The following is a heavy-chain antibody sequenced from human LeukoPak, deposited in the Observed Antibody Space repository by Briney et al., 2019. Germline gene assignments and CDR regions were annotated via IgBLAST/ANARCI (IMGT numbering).Heavy chain of an antibody. V-gene: IGHV4-34*01. Sequence: SETLSLTCAVYGGSFSGYYWSWLRQPPGKGLEWIGEINHSGSTNYNPSLTSRVTISVDTSKNQFSLKLSSVTAADTAVYYCARGYPERRYFDYWGQGTLVTVSS. CDR1: GGSFSGYY. CDR2: INHSGST. J-gene: IGHJ4*02. CDR3: ARGYPERRYFDY. D-gene: IGHD1-14*01.